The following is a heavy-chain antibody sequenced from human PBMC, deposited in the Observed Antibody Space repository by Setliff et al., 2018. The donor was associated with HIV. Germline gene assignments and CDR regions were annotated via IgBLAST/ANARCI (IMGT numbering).Heavy chain of an antibody. Sequence: SETLSLTCTLSGGSISTVTYYWAWIRQPPGKGLEWIGYVHYSGNTSYTSSLKSLLIISADTSKNQFYLRLSSVTSADTAVYYCSRLRGYSSSSRAFYYHNMEVWGKGTTVTVSS. V-gene: IGHV4-39*01. CDR1: GGSISTVTYY. D-gene: IGHD6-6*01. J-gene: IGHJ6*03. CDR3: SRLRGYSSSSRAFYYHNMEV. CDR2: VHYSGNT.